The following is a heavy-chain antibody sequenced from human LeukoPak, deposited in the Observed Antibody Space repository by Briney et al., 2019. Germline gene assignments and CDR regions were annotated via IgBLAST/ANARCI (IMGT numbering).Heavy chain of an antibody. J-gene: IGHJ4*02. CDR2: LSYDGSNK. Sequence: GGSLRLSCAASGFTFSSYAMHWVRQAPGKGLEWVAVLSYDGSNKFYADSVKGRFTISRDNSKNTLYLQMNSLRAEDTVVYCCAKVATGENYWGQGTLVTVSS. CDR1: GFTFSSYA. D-gene: IGHD7-27*01. V-gene: IGHV3-30-3*01. CDR3: AKVATGENY.